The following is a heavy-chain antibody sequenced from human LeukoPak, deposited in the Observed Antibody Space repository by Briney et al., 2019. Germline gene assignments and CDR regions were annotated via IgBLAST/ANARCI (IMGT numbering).Heavy chain of an antibody. CDR1: GGTFSSYA. CDR3: ARGYYDSSGYYYSYFDY. Sequence: PEASVKVSCKASGGTFSSYAISWVRQAPGQGLEWMGRIIPILGIANYAQKFQGRVTITADKSTSTAYMELSSLRSEDTAVNYCARGYYDSSGYYYSYFDYWGQGTLVTVSS. J-gene: IGHJ4*02. D-gene: IGHD3-22*01. V-gene: IGHV1-69*04. CDR2: IIPILGIA.